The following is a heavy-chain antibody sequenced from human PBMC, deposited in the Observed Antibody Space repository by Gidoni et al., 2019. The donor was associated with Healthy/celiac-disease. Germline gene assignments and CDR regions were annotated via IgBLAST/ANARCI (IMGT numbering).Heavy chain of an antibody. D-gene: IGHD3-3*01. CDR2: MSCSGGSK. V-gene: IGHV3-23*01. CDR1: GFPFSSYA. J-gene: IGHJ4*02. CDR3: AKENDFWSGYWHY. Sequence: EVQLLESGGGLVPPGGYLRLPCAASGFPFSSYAMSWVRQAPGTGLEWVSDMSCSGGSKYYADSGKGRFTISRDNSKNTLYLQMNSLRAEDTAVYYCAKENDFWSGYWHYWGQGTLVTVSA.